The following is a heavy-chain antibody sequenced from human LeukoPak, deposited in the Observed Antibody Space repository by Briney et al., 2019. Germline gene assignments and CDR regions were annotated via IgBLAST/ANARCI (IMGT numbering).Heavy chain of an antibody. V-gene: IGHV4-59*08. CDR1: GGSISSYY. J-gene: IGHJ4*02. Sequence: SETLSLTCTVSGGSISSYYWSWIRQPPGKGLEWNGYIYYSGSTNYNPSLKSRVTISVDTSKNQFSLKLSSVTAADTAVYYCARLSYYDSSVDYWGQGTLVTVSS. CDR2: IYYSGST. CDR3: ARLSYYDSSVDY. D-gene: IGHD3-22*01.